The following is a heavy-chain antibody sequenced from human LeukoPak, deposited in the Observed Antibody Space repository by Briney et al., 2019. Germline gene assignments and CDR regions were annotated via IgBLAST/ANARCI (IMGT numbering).Heavy chain of an antibody. D-gene: IGHD2-2*02. V-gene: IGHV3-23*01. CDR1: GFTFSSYA. J-gene: IGHJ4*02. CDR2: INSGGRT. CDR3: AKEGGYCSGSSRYTTSFDY. Sequence: GGSLRLSCVASGFTFSSYAMSWVRQAPGKGLEWVSAINSGGRTYYADSVKGRFTISRDNSKSTLYLQLNSLRAEDTAVYYCAKEGGYCSGSSRYTTSFDYWGQGTLVTVSS.